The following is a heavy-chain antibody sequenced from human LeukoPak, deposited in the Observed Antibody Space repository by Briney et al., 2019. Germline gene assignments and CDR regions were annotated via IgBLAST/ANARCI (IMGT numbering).Heavy chain of an antibody. V-gene: IGHV3-23*01. CDR3: AKDSSGYDSFYFDY. Sequence: GGSMSLSCAASGFTFSSYAMSWVRPAPGKGLEWVSSISGSGGSTYYADSVKGRFTISRDNSKNTLYLQMNSLRAEDTAVYYCAKDSSGYDSFYFDYWGQGTLVTVSS. CDR1: GFTFSSYA. CDR2: ISGSGGST. D-gene: IGHD3-3*01. J-gene: IGHJ4*02.